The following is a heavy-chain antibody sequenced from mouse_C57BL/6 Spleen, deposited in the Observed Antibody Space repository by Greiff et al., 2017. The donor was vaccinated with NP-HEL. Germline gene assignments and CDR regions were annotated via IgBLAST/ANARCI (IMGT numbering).Heavy chain of an antibody. D-gene: IGHD2-4*01. Sequence: VQLQQPGAELVMPGASVKLSCKASGYTFTSYWMHWVKQRPGQGLEWIGEIDPSDSYTNYNQKFKGKSTLTVDKSSSTAYMQLSSLTSEDSAVYYCARNYEGVDYWGQGTSVTVSS. J-gene: IGHJ4*01. CDR3: ARNYEGVDY. CDR1: GYTFTSYW. V-gene: IGHV1-69*01. CDR2: IDPSDSYT.